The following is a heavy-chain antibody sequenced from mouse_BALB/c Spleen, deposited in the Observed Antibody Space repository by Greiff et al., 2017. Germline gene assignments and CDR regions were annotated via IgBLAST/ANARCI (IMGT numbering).Heavy chain of an antibody. J-gene: IGHJ3*01. Sequence: QVQLQQSGPELVKPGASVKISCKASGYAFSSSWMNWVKQRPGQGLEWIGRIYPGDGDTNYNGKFKGKATLTADKSSSTAYMQLSSLTSVDSAVYFCARLSDWFAYWGQGTLVTVSA. CDR2: IYPGDGDT. V-gene: IGHV1-82*01. CDR3: ARLSDWFAY. CDR1: GYAFSSSW.